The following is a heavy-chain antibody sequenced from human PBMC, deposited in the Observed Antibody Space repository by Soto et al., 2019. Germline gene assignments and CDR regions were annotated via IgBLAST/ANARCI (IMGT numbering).Heavy chain of an antibody. J-gene: IGHJ6*02. CDR2: ISAYNGNT. CDR3: ARGGVATILARVKGRGYYGMDV. D-gene: IGHD5-12*01. CDR1: GYTFTSYG. V-gene: IGHV1-18*01. Sequence: QVQLVQSGAEVKKPGASVKVSCKASGYTFTSYGISWVRQAPGQGLEWMGWISAYNGNTNYAQKLQGRVTMTTDTSTSTAYMELRSLRSDDTAVYYCARGGVATILARVKGRGYYGMDVWGQGTTVTVSS.